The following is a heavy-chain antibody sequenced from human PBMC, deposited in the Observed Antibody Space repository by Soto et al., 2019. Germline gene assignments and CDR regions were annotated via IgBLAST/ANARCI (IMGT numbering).Heavy chain of an antibody. D-gene: IGHD2-2*01. Sequence: PSETLSLTCAVFGGSISSGGYSWSWIRQPPGKGLEWIGYIYHSGSTYYNPSLKSRVTISVDRSKNQFSLKLSSVTAADTAVYHCARVPERWGQGTLVTVSS. CDR2: IYHSGST. J-gene: IGHJ4*02. V-gene: IGHV4-30-2*01. CDR3: ARVPER. CDR1: GGSISSGGYS.